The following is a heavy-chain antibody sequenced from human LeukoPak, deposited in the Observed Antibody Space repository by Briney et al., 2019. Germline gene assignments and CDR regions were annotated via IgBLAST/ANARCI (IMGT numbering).Heavy chain of an antibody. J-gene: IGHJ6*02. CDR3: ARNLYCSSTSCYFGYYYYYGMDV. Sequence: GGSLRLSCAASGFTFSSYGMHWVRQAPGKGLEWVAVIWYDGSDKYYADSVKGRFTISRDNSKNTLYLQMNSLRAEDTAVYYCARNLYCSSTSCYFGYYYYYGMDVWGQGTTATVSS. V-gene: IGHV3-33*01. CDR1: GFTFSSYG. CDR2: IWYDGSDK. D-gene: IGHD2-2*01.